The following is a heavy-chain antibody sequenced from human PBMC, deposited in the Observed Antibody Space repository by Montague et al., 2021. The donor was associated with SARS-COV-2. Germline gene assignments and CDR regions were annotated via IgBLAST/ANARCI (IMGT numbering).Heavy chain of an antibody. V-gene: IGHV3-9*01. D-gene: IGHD3-10*01. CDR2: ISWNSGSI. CDR1: GFTFDDYA. CDR3: AKDRSLPSLWFGELSWGGLDY. Sequence: SLRLSCAASGFTFDDYAMHWVRQAPGKGLEWVSGISWNSGSIGYADSVKGRFTISRANAKNSLYLQMNSLRAEDTALYYCAKDRSLPSLWFGELSWGGLDYWGQGTLVTVSS. J-gene: IGHJ4*02.